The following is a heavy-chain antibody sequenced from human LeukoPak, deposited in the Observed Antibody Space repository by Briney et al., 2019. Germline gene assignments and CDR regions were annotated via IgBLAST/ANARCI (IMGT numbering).Heavy chain of an antibody. CDR3: AKDYKLTTVGAFDI. Sequence: PGGSLRLSCAASGFTFDDYAMHWVRQAPGKGLEWVSGISWNSGSIGYADSVKGRFTISRDNAKNSLYLQMNSLRAEDTALYYCAKDYKLTTVGAFDIWGQGTMVTVSS. CDR1: GFTFDDYA. CDR2: ISWNSGSI. D-gene: IGHD4-23*01. J-gene: IGHJ3*02. V-gene: IGHV3-9*01.